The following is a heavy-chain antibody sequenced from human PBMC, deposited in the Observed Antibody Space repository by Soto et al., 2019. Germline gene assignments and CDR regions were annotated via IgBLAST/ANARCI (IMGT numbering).Heavy chain of an antibody. J-gene: IGHJ6*02. V-gene: IGHV4-30-2*01. Sequence: QLQLQESGSGLVKPSQTLSLTCAVSGGSISSGGYSWSWIRQPPGKGLEWIGYIYHSGSTYYNPSLKSRVTIAVDRSKNQFSLKLSSVTAADTAVYYCARVMPRSCRNNYYYYYGMDVWGQGTTVTVSS. CDR3: ARVMPRSCRNNYYYYYGMDV. CDR1: GGSISSGGYS. D-gene: IGHD2-2*01. CDR2: IYHSGST.